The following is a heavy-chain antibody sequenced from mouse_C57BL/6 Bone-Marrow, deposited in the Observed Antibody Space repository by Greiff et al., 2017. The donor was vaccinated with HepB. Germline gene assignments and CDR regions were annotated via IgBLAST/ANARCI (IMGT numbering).Heavy chain of an antibody. Sequence: VQLQQPGAELVRPGSSVKLSCKASGYTFTSYWMHWVKQRPIQGLEWIGNIDPSDSETHYNQKFKDKATLTVDKSSSTAYMQLSSLTSEDSAVYYCARWVYDGYRWYFDVWGTGTTVTVSS. CDR3: ARWVYDGYRWYFDV. CDR1: GYTFTSYW. V-gene: IGHV1-52*01. CDR2: IDPSDSET. J-gene: IGHJ1*03. D-gene: IGHD2-3*01.